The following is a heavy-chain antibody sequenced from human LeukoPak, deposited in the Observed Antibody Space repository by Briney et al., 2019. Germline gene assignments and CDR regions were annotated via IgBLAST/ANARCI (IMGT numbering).Heavy chain of an antibody. D-gene: IGHD3-22*01. J-gene: IGHJ6*03. Sequence: AETLSLTCTVSGVSISGNYWSWIRQPPGKGLEWLGYIFYTGSTNYNPSLRSRVTISVDTSKNQFSLKLSSVTAADTAVYYCARSSEGRYYYDSSGFSYYYYYMDVWGKGTTVTISS. CDR1: GVSISGNY. CDR3: ARSSEGRYYYDSSGFSYYYYYMDV. V-gene: IGHV4-59*01. CDR2: IFYTGST.